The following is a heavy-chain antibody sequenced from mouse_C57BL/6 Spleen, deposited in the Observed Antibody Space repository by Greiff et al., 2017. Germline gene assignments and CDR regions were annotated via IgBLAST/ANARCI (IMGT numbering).Heavy chain of an antibody. V-gene: IGHV5-16*01. J-gene: IGHJ1*03. CDR3: ASVPYCGSIPWGFDV. CDR2: INDDGSST. D-gene: IGHD1-1*01. CDR1: GFTFSGYD. Sequence: DVKLVESEGGLVQPGSSMKLSCTASGFTFSGYDMSWVRQVPEKGLEWVANINDDGSSTYYLDSLKSRFIISRDNAKNILYLQMSSLKSEDTATYYWASVPYCGSIPWGFDVWGTGTTVTVSS.